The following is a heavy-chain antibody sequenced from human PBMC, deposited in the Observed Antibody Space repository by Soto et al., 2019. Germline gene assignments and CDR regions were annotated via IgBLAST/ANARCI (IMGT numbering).Heavy chain of an antibody. D-gene: IGHD2-15*01. CDR1: GFTFSSYG. Sequence: QVQLVESGGGVVQPGRSLRLSCAASGFTFSSYGMHWVRQGPGKGLEWVAVIWFDGSDEYYADSVKGRFTISRDNYKNTLYLQMNSLRDEDTAVYYCARVRSTVVTPLDGVDLWGQGTMVTVSS. CDR2: IWFDGSDE. CDR3: ARVRSTVVTPLDGVDL. J-gene: IGHJ3*01. V-gene: IGHV3-33*01.